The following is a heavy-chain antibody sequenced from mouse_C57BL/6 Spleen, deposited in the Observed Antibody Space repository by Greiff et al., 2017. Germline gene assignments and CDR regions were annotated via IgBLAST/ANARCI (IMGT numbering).Heavy chain of an antibody. D-gene: IGHD2-10*01. Sequence: EVMLVESGGDLVKPGGSLKLSCAASGFTFSSYGMSWVRQTPDKRLEWVATISSGGSYTYYPDSVKGRFTISRDNAKNTLYLQMSSLKSEDTAMYYCARPYYGNPYYAMDYWGQGTSVTVSS. CDR3: ARPYYGNPYYAMDY. V-gene: IGHV5-6*01. CDR2: ISSGGSYT. J-gene: IGHJ4*01. CDR1: GFTFSSYG.